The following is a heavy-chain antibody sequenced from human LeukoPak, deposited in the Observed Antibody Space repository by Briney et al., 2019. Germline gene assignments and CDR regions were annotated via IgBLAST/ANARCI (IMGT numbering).Heavy chain of an antibody. CDR3: ARDLGGYSYGLYYFDY. D-gene: IGHD5-18*01. CDR2: VKQDGSET. CDR1: GFIFSNYW. V-gene: IGHV3-7*01. Sequence: GGSLRLSCAASGFIFSNYWMTWVRQAPGKGLEWVANVKQDGSETYYMDSVKGRFTISRDNAKDSLYLQMNSLRAEDTAVYYCARDLGGYSYGLYYFDYWGQGTLVTVSS. J-gene: IGHJ4*02.